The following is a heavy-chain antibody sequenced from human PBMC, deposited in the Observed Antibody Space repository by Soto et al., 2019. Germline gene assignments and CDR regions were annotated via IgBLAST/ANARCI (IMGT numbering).Heavy chain of an antibody. V-gene: IGHV5-51*01. D-gene: IGHD3-3*01. CDR1: GYNFAGYW. J-gene: IGHJ4*02. CDR3: ARGGVSPRTLDY. Sequence: PGESLKISCKGSGYNFAGYWIAWVRQMPGKGLELMGIIYPSDSDTRYRPSFQGQVTISADKSISSAYLQWSSLRASDTAMYYCARGGVSPRTLDYWGQGTPVTVSS. CDR2: IYPSDSDT.